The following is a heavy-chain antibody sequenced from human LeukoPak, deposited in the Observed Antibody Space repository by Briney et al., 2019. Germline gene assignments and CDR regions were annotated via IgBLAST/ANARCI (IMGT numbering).Heavy chain of an antibody. V-gene: IGHV4-59*01. D-gene: IGHD5-12*01. CDR2: IYYSGST. CDR1: GGSISSYY. Sequence: PSETLSLTCSVSGGSISSYYWSWIRQPPGKGLEWIGYIYYSGSTNYNPSLKSRVTISVHTSKNQFSLKLSSVTAADTAVYYCAREVGSGYDFQFDYWGQGTLVTVSS. J-gene: IGHJ4*02. CDR3: AREVGSGYDFQFDY.